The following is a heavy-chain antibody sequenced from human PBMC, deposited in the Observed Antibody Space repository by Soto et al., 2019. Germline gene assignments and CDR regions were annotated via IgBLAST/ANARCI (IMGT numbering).Heavy chain of an antibody. CDR2: IFSDTA. D-gene: IGHD3-9*01. V-gene: IGHV1-69*06. Sequence: QLVQSGAEVKRPGSSVKVSCRASGGSFGYRAVTWLRQAPGQGLEWMGHIFSDTADYAHTFQGRVTISADKSTATAYMQLDSLTSNDTAVYYCATASLYFPGRQGSFDTWGQGTLVTVSS. J-gene: IGHJ4*02. CDR3: ATASLYFPGRQGSFDT. CDR1: GGSFGYRA.